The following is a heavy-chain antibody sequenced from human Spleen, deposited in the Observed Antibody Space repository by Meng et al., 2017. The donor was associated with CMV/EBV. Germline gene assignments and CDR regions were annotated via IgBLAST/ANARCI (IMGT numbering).Heavy chain of an antibody. CDR3: ARGIAVAGQGVFDY. Sequence: ASGYTFTSYDLRWVRQAPGQGLEWMGIINPSGGSTSYAQKFQGRVTMTRDTSTSTVYMELSSLRSEDTAVYYCARGIAVAGQGVFDYWGQGTLVTVSS. CDR1: GYTFTSYD. V-gene: IGHV1-46*01. J-gene: IGHJ4*02. CDR2: INPSGGST. D-gene: IGHD6-19*01.